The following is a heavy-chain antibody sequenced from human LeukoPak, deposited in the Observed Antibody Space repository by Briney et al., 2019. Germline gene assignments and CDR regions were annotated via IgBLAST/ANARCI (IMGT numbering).Heavy chain of an antibody. J-gene: IGHJ4*02. D-gene: IGHD1-26*01. CDR1: GYTFTSYE. Sequence: ASVNVSCKASGYTFTSYEMHWVRQAPGQGLEWMGMINPSGGSTSYAQNFQGRVTTTRDTTTSTVYMELSSLRSEDTAVYYCARESSDVQWDLDYWGQGTLVTVPS. CDR3: ARESSDVQWDLDY. CDR2: INPSGGST. V-gene: IGHV1-46*01.